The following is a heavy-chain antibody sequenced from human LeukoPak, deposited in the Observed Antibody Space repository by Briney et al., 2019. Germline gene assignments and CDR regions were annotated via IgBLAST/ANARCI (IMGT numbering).Heavy chain of an antibody. J-gene: IGHJ4*02. V-gene: IGHV1-2*02. CDR1: GYTFTGYY. D-gene: IGHD4-11*01. Sequence: ASVKVSCKASGYTFTGYYMHWVRQAPGQGLEWMGWINPNSGGTNYAQKFRGRVTMTRDTSISTAYMELSRLRSDDTAVYYCARDGRETVTNFDYWGQGTLVTVSS. CDR2: INPNSGGT. CDR3: ARDGRETVTNFDY.